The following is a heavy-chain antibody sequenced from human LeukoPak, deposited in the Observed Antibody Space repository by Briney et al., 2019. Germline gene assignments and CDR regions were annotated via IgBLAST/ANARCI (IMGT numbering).Heavy chain of an antibody. J-gene: IGHJ4*02. CDR2: IYYSGST. CDR3: ASWPLHLYFDY. V-gene: IGHV4-39*01. CDR1: GGSISSSSYY. Sequence: SETLSLTCTVSGGSISSSSYYWGWIRQPPGKGLEWIGSIYYSGSTYYNPSLKSRVTISVDTSKNQFSLKLSSVTAADTAVYYCASWPLHLYFDYWGQGTLVTVSS. D-gene: IGHD4-11*01.